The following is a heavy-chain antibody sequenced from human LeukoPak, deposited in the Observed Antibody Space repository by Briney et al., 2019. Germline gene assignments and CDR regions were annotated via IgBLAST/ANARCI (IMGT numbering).Heavy chain of an antibody. CDR1: GYTFSNYY. CDR2: INPSGGRT. D-gene: IGHD3-22*01. CDR3: ARGTYYYDSSGSGAIDI. V-gene: IGHV1-46*01. J-gene: IGHJ3*02. Sequence: ASVKVSCKASGYTFSNYYMHWVRQAPGQGLEWMGIINPSGGRTRYEQKFQGRIIMTRDTSTRTVYMEMSSLASEDTAVYYCARGTYYYDSSGSGAIDIWGQGTMVSVSS.